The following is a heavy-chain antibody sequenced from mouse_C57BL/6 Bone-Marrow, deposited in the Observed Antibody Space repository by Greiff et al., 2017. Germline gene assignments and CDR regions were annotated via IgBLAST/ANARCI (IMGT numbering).Heavy chain of an antibody. CDR3: ARVKKYWDFDV. CDR1: GYTFTGYW. V-gene: IGHV1-9*01. Sequence: VQLQQSGAELMKPGASVKLSCKATGYTFTGYWIEWVKQRPGHGLEWIGEILPGSGSTNYNEKFKGKATFTADTSSSTAYMELRSLTSEDSAVYFCARVKKYWDFDVWGTGTTVTVSS. J-gene: IGHJ1*03. CDR2: ILPGSGST.